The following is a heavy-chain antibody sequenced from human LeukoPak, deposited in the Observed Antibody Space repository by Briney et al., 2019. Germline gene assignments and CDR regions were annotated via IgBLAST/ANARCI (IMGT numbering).Heavy chain of an antibody. Sequence: GWALRLSCAASGFTFSSYWMYWVPQAPGEGLVWVSRINNDGSSTSYADSVKGRFTISRDNAKNTLYLQMNSLRAEDTAVYYCARDPPHYVWGSSEGGYWGQGTLVTVSS. D-gene: IGHD3-16*01. CDR2: INNDGSST. J-gene: IGHJ4*02. CDR3: ARDPPHYVWGSSEGGY. V-gene: IGHV3-74*01. CDR1: GFTFSSYW.